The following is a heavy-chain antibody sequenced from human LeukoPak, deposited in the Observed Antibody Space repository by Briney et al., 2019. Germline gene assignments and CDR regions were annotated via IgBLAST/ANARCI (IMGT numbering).Heavy chain of an antibody. CDR3: ARVRYYYDSSGYYGDY. V-gene: IGHV3-7*05. CDR1: GFTFKNHW. CDR2: IKEDGSEK. D-gene: IGHD3-22*01. Sequence: GGSLRLSCAASGFTFKNHWMTWVRQAPGKGLEWVANIKEDGSEKYYVDSVKGRFTISRDNAKNSLYLQMNSLRAEDTAVYYCARVRYYYDSSGYYGDYWGQGTLVTVSS. J-gene: IGHJ4*02.